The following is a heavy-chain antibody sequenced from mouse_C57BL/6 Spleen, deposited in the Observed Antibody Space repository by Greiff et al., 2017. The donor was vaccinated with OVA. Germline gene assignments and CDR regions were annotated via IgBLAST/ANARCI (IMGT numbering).Heavy chain of an antibody. D-gene: IGHD1-1*01. J-gene: IGHJ2*01. Sequence: EVQLQQSGPVLVKPGPSVKISCKASGFTFTDYYMHWVKQSHGKSLEWIGLVYPYNGGTSYNQKFKGKATLTVDTSSSTAYMELNSLTSEDSAVYYCVARGGSITTVVAPYYFDYWGQGTTLTVSS. CDR1: GFTFTDYY. CDR2: VYPYNGGT. CDR3: VARGGSITTVVAPYYFDY. V-gene: IGHV1-36*01.